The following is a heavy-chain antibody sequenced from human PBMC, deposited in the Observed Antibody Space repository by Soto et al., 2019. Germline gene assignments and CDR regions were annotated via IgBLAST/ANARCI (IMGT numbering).Heavy chain of an antibody. CDR3: ARGDYYDSSGYYWDDAFDI. J-gene: IGHJ3*02. CDR1: GYTFTSYY. D-gene: IGHD3-22*01. Sequence: ASVKVACKASGYTFTSYYMHWVRQAPGQGLEWMGIINPSGGSTSYAQKFQGRVTMTRDTSTSTVYMELSSLRSEDTAVYYCARGDYYDSSGYYWDDAFDIWGQGTMVTVSS. CDR2: INPSGGST. V-gene: IGHV1-46*01.